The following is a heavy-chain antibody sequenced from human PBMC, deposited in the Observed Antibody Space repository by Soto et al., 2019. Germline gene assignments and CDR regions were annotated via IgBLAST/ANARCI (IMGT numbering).Heavy chain of an antibody. CDR2: IHSSGSP. J-gene: IGHJ4*02. V-gene: IGHV4-31*03. D-gene: IGHD1-26*01. CDR3: ARNLPAATPDVVFDY. Sequence: SETLSLTCTVSGASISSGDYYWSWIRQHPGKGLEWIGYIHSSGSPFYNPSLKSRVSISVDTSKKQFSLNLKSVTAADSAVYYCARNLPAATPDVVFDYWGQGTLVTVSS. CDR1: GASISSGDYY.